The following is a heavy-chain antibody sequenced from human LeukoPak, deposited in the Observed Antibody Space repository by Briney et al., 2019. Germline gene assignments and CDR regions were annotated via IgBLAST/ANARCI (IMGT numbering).Heavy chain of an antibody. Sequence: PGGSLRLSCAAPGLTFTNYWMHWVRQAPGKGLESVAYIHPDGTEKYYMESLRGRFAISRDNAKNSLYLQMSNLRDEDTAVYYCTSRYDFWSGYQGYYFDFWGQGSLVTASS. D-gene: IGHD3-3*01. CDR3: TSRYDFWSGYQGYYFDF. J-gene: IGHJ4*02. CDR1: GLTFTNYW. V-gene: IGHV3-7*01. CDR2: IHPDGTEK.